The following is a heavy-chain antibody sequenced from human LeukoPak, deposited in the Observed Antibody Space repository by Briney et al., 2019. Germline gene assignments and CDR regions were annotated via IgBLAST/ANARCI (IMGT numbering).Heavy chain of an antibody. D-gene: IGHD2-2*01. CDR3: ARGCRICSSTSCSLYYFDY. J-gene: IGHJ4*02. CDR2: MNPNSGNT. Sequence: ASVKVSCKASGYTFTSYDINWVRQATGQGLEWMGWMNPNSGNTGYAQKFQGRVTMTRNTSISTAYMELSSLRSEDTAVYYCARGCRICSSTSCSLYYFDYWGQGTLVTVSS. V-gene: IGHV1-8*01. CDR1: GYTFTSYD.